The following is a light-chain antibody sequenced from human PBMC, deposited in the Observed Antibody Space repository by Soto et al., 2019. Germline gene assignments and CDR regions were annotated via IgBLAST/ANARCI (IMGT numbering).Light chain of an antibody. CDR1: SSDVGGYNY. V-gene: IGLV2-14*01. CDR2: EVS. Sequence: QYALTQPASVSGSPGQSITISCTGTSSDVGGYNYVSWHQQHPGKAPKLMIHEVSNRPSGVSNRFSGSKSGNTASLTISGLQAEDEADYYCSSYTSSSTLVFGGGTKLTVL. CDR3: SSYTSSSTLV. J-gene: IGLJ2*01.